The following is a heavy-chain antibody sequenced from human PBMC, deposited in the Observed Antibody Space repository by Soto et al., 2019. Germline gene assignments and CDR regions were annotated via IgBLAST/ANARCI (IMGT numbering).Heavy chain of an antibody. CDR2: ISSSGSTI. CDR3: ATQYHALTYYYGSGSYEGYYFDY. V-gene: IGHV3-11*01. J-gene: IGHJ4*02. Sequence: QVQLVESGGGLVKPGGSLRLSCAASGFTFSDYYMSWIRQAPGKGLEWVSYISSSGSTIYYADSEKGRFTISRDNAKNSLYLQMNSLRAEDTAVYYCATQYHALTYYYGSGSYEGYYFDYWGQGTLVTVSS. CDR1: GFTFSDYY. D-gene: IGHD3-10*01.